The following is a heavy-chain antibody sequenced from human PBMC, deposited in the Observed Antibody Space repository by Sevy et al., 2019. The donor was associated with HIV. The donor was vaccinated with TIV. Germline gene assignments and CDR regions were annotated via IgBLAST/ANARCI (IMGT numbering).Heavy chain of an antibody. J-gene: IGHJ5*02. CDR2: INPNSGGT. D-gene: IGHD4-17*01. Sequence: ASVKVSCKASGYTFTGYYMHWVRQAPGQGLEWMGCINPNSGGTNYAQKLQDRVTMTRDTSISTAYMELSRLRSDDTAVYYCARNGRLRRNWFDPWGQGTLVTVSS. CDR1: GYTFTGYY. CDR3: ARNGRLRRNWFDP. V-gene: IGHV1-2*02.